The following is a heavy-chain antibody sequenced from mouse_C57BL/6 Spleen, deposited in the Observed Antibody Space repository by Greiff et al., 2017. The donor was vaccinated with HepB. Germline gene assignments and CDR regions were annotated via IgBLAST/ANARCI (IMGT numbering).Heavy chain of an antibody. V-gene: IGHV6-3*01. CDR3: TDSSGYNY. Sequence: EVKVEESGGGLVQPGGSMKLSCVASGFTFSNYWMNWVRQSPEKGLEWVAQIRLKSDNYATHYAESVKGRLTISRDDSKSSVYLQMNNVRAEDTGIYYCTDSSGYNYWGQGTTLTVSS. J-gene: IGHJ2*01. CDR2: IRLKSDNYAT. CDR1: GFTFSNYW. D-gene: IGHD3-2*02.